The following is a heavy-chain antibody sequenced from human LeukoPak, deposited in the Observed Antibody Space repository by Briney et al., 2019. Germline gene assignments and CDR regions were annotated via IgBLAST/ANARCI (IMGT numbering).Heavy chain of an antibody. CDR1: GFTFSSYA. CDR2: ISSSSSYI. CDR3: ARVKPGIADT. D-gene: IGHD6-13*01. V-gene: IGHV3-21*01. Sequence: GGSLRLSCAASGFTFSSYAMSWVRQAPGKGLEWVSSISSSSSYIYYADSVKGRFTISRDNAKNSLYLQMNSLRAEDTAVYYCARVKPGIADTWGQGTLVTVSS. J-gene: IGHJ5*02.